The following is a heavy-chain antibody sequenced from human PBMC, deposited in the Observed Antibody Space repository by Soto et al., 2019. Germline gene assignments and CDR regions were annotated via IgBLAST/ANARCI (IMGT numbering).Heavy chain of an antibody. CDR2: STGSGGGT. V-gene: IGHV3-23*01. D-gene: IGHD6-13*01. CDR1: GFPFSNYA. CDR3: AKRPLTAAGFDY. Sequence: EVPLLESGGGLVQPGGSLRLSCAASGFPFSNYAMTWVRQAPGKGLEWVSVSTGSGGGTYVVDSVKGRFTISRDTSKNPVYLQMNSLRAEDPAVYYCAKRPLTAAGFDYWGQGTLVTVSS. J-gene: IGHJ4*02.